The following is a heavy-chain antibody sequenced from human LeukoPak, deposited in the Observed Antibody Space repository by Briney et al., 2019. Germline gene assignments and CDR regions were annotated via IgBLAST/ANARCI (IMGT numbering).Heavy chain of an antibody. CDR2: TSPSGGTI. J-gene: IGHJ6*03. V-gene: IGHV3-11*01. CDR3: AKNRGAGSHFYYHMNV. Sequence: GGSLRLSCAASGFTFSDYYMSWIRQAPETGLEWLSYTSPSGGTIYYTDSVKGRFTMSRDNAQNALYLEMNSLRAEDTAVYYCAKNRGAGSHFYYHMNVWGKGTTVTVSS. CDR1: GFTFSDYY. D-gene: IGHD1-26*01.